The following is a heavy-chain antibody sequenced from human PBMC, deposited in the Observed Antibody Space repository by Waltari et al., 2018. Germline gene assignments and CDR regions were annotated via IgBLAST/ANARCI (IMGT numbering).Heavy chain of an antibody. Sequence: QVQLVQSGAEVQKPGSSVKVSCTASGGTFSSYTIRWVRQAPGQGLEWMGRIIPILGIANYAQKFQGRGTITADKSTSTAYMELSSLRSEDTAVYYCARDRLELDYYYGMDVWGQGTTVTVSS. CDR3: ARDRLELDYYYGMDV. J-gene: IGHJ6*02. CDR1: GGTFSSYT. D-gene: IGHD1-7*01. V-gene: IGHV1-69*08. CDR2: IIPILGIA.